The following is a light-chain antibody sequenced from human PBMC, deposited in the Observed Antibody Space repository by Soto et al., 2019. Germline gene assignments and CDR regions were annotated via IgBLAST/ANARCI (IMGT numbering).Light chain of an antibody. Sequence: QSVLTQPPSASGTPGQTVTISCSGSSFNIGFTYVYWYQQLPGMAPKLLIHSNDERPSGVPDRFSGSKSGTSASLAISGRRSEDEAEYYCAAWDDSLSGGVFGNGTQLTVL. CDR1: SFNIGFTY. CDR3: AAWDDSLSGGV. J-gene: IGLJ1*01. CDR2: SND. V-gene: IGLV1-47*02.